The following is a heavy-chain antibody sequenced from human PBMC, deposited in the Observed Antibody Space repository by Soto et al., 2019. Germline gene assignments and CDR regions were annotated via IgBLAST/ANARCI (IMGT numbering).Heavy chain of an antibody. Sequence: QVQLVQSGAEVKKPGASVKVSCKAIGYSFTSHYMHWVRQAPGQGLEWMGTIYPGGVNIGYAQKLKGRVPMTKDTPTSTCYMELNSLTSEDTAVYYCARDQSWHDLVCWFDPWGQGTLVTVSS. J-gene: IGHJ5*02. D-gene: IGHD1-1*01. V-gene: IGHV1-46*03. CDR1: GYSFTSHY. CDR2: IYPGGVNI. CDR3: ARDQSWHDLVCWFDP.